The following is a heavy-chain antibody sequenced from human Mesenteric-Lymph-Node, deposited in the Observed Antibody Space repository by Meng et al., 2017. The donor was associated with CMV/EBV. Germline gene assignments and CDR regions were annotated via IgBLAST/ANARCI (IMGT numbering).Heavy chain of an antibody. Sequence: SETLSLTCTVSGGSISSYYWSWIRQPPGKGLEWIGSIYYSGSTYYNPSLKSRVTISVDTSKNQFSLKLSSVTAADTAVYYCARRGSSSVYWGQGTLVTVSS. CDR3: ARRGSSSVY. V-gene: IGHV4-59*05. CDR1: GGSISSYY. D-gene: IGHD2-15*01. J-gene: IGHJ4*02. CDR2: IYYSGST.